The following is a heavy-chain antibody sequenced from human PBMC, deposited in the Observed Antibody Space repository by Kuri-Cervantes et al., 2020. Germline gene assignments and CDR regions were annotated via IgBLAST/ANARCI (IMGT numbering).Heavy chain of an antibody. CDR1: GYTFTGYY. V-gene: IGHV1-2*02. CDR3: ARIKGSTSRSSLAY. D-gene: IGHD2-2*01. J-gene: IGHJ4*02. CDR2: INPNSGGT. Sequence: ASLKVSCKASGYTFTGYYMHWVRQAPGQGLEWMGWINPNSGGTNYAQKFQGRVTMTRDTSISTAYMELSRLRSDDTAVYYCARIKGSTSRSSLAYWGQGTLVTVSS.